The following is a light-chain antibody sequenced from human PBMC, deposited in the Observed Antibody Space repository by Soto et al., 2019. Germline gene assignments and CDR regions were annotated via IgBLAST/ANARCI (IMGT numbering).Light chain of an antibody. Sequence: EIVLTQSPGTLSLSPGERATLSCRASQSVGRNYLAWYQQKPGQAPRLLIHAASSRATDIPDSFSGSGYETDLTITISMLEPEDFAVYYCQQYAKSPLTFGGGTKVEIK. CDR2: AAS. CDR1: QSVGRNY. V-gene: IGKV3-20*01. J-gene: IGKJ4*01. CDR3: QQYAKSPLT.